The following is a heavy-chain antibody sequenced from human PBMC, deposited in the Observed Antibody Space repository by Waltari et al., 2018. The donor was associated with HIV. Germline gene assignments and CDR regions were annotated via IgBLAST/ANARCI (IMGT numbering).Heavy chain of an antibody. CDR3: TTGGYPTEAFDV. Sequence: VQVADSGGGLVKPGGSARVPWPRFKLPFEDLWLTWVRQAPGKGLEWVGRIKSKRDGGATDYAASVKGRFVISRDYSQNTLYLQMSGLRTEDTAMYYCTTGGYPTEAFDVWGQGTMVTVSP. CDR1: KLPFEDLW. D-gene: IGHD5-12*01. CDR2: IKSKRDGGAT. V-gene: IGHV3-15*01. J-gene: IGHJ3*01.